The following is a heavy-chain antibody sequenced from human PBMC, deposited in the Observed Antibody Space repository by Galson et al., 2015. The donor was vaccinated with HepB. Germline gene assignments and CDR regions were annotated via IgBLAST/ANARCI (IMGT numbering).Heavy chain of an antibody. CDR1: GFTFSNYA. Sequence: SLRLSCAASGFTFSNYAINWLRQAPGKGLEWVSSLSSGGDNIYYADSVKGRFTISRDNSKDTLYLLMNSPRAEDTAIYYCAKMIGASGGRFDYWGQGTLVTVSS. D-gene: IGHD3-16*01. J-gene: IGHJ4*02. CDR3: AKMIGASGGRFDY. V-gene: IGHV3-23*01. CDR2: LSSGGDNI.